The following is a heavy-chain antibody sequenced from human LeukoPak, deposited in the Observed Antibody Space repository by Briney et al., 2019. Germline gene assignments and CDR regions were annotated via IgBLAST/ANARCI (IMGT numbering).Heavy chain of an antibody. J-gene: IGHJ4*02. CDR1: GFTFSSYS. V-gene: IGHV3-48*04. CDR2: ISSSSSTI. CDR3: ARGKLGYCSSTSCPADY. D-gene: IGHD2-2*01. Sequence: GGSLRLSCAASGFTFSSYSMNWVRQAPGKGLEWVSYISSSSSTIYYADSVKGRFTISRDNAKNSLYLQMNSLRAEDTAVYYCARGKLGYCSSTSCPADYWGQGTLVTVSS.